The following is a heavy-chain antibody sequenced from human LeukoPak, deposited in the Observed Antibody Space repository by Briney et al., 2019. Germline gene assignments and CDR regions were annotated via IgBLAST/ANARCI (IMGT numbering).Heavy chain of an antibody. CDR3: ARATYYYDSSGYYWVIDY. V-gene: IGHV4-30-4*01. CDR2: IYYSGST. J-gene: IGHJ4*02. CDR1: GGSISSGDYY. D-gene: IGHD3-22*01. Sequence: PSETLSLTCTVSGGSISSGDYYWSWIRQPPGKGLEWIGYIYYSGSTYYNPSLKSRVTISVDTSKNQFSLKLSSVTAADTAVYYCARATYYYDSSGYYWVIDYWGQGTLVTVSS.